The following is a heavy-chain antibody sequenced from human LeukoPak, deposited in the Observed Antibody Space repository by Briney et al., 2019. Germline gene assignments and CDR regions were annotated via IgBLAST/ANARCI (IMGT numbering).Heavy chain of an antibody. CDR1: GFTFSSYA. J-gene: IGHJ4*02. CDR2: ISGSGGST. Sequence: GGSLRLSCAASGFTFSSYALSWVRQAPGKGLEWVSGISGSGGSTNYADSVKGRFTISRDNSKNTLYLQMNSLRAEDTAEYFCAKAMRLTAMTTGDNTDYWGQGTLVTVSS. V-gene: IGHV3-23*01. CDR3: AKAMRLTAMTTGDNTDY. D-gene: IGHD4-17*01.